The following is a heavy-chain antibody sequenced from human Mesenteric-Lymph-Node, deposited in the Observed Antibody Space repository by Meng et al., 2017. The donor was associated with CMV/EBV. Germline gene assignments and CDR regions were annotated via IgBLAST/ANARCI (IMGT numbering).Heavy chain of an antibody. CDR1: GGSISSYY. D-gene: IGHD6-13*01. CDR2: IYYSGST. Sequence: SETLSLTCTVSGGSISSYYWSWIRQPPGKGLEWIGYIYYSGSTNYNPSLKSRVTISVDTSKNQFSLKLSSVTAADTAVYYCARRKYSSSWHIDNWGQGTLVTVSS. V-gene: IGHV4-59*01. J-gene: IGHJ4*02. CDR3: ARRKYSSSWHIDN.